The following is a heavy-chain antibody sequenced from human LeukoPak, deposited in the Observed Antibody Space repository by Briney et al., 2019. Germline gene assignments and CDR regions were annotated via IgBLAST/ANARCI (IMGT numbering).Heavy chain of an antibody. J-gene: IGHJ4*02. V-gene: IGHV3-23*01. D-gene: IGHD1-26*01. CDR3: ANVEWPLDY. CDR1: GFTLSSYA. CDR2: ISGSASNT. Sequence: PGGSLTLSCAVSGFTLSSYAMSWVRQAPGEGLEWVSSISGSASNTFYADSVKGRFTISRDNSRNTIYLQMNSLRTEDTAVYYCANVEWPLDYWSQGTLVTVSS.